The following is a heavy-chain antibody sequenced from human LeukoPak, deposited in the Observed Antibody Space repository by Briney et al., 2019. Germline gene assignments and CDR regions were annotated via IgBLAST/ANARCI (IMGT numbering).Heavy chain of an antibody. CDR2: IYYSGST. CDR3: ARDSGSGWSAFDY. J-gene: IGHJ4*02. D-gene: IGHD6-19*01. CDR1: GGSISSHY. Sequence: SETLSLTCTVSGGSISSHYWSWIRQPPGKGLEWIGYIYYSGSTNYIPSLKSRVTISVDTSKNQFSLKLSSVTAADTAVYYCARDSGSGWSAFDYWGQGTLVTVSS. V-gene: IGHV4-59*11.